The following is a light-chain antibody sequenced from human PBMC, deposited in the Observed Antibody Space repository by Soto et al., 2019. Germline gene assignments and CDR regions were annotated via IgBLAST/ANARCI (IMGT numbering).Light chain of an antibody. CDR1: QVISSY. Sequence: DLQFTQAPSFLSASAGARVTITCRASQVISSYLAWYQQKPGEAPNLLIYGASNLQSGVPSRFSGSGSGAHFTLTISTLQPEDFATEDCQQSFNNPTFGQGTRLEIK. J-gene: IGKJ5*01. CDR2: GAS. V-gene: IGKV1-39*01. CDR3: QQSFNNPT.